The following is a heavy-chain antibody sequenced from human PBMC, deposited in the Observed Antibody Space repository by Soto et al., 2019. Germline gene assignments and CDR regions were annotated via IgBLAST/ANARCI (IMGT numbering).Heavy chain of an antibody. D-gene: IGHD2-15*01. CDR3: ARQDRVVAEGRWFDP. CDR1: GYSISSGYH. J-gene: IGHJ5*02. Sequence: SETLSLTXTVSGYSISSGYHWAWIRQPPGKGLEWLGSVHYSGNTYYNPSLKSRLTISVDKSKNQFSLNLSSVTAADTAVYYCARQDRVVAEGRWFDPWGQGTLVTVSS. CDR2: VHYSGNT. V-gene: IGHV4-38-2*02.